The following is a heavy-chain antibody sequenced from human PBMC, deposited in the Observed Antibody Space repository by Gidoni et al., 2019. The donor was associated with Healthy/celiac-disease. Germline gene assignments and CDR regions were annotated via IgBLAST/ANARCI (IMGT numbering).Heavy chain of an antibody. D-gene: IGHD2-2*01. CDR2: IKQDGSEK. Sequence: EVQLVESGGGLVQPGGSLRLSCAASGFTFSSYWMSWVRQAPGKGLEWVANIKQDGSEKYYVDSVKGRFTISRDNAKNSLYLQMNSLRAEDTAVYYCARVRYHSNTRLGGAFDIWGQGTMVTVSS. V-gene: IGHV3-7*05. CDR1: GFTFSSYW. CDR3: ARVRYHSNTRLGGAFDI. J-gene: IGHJ3*02.